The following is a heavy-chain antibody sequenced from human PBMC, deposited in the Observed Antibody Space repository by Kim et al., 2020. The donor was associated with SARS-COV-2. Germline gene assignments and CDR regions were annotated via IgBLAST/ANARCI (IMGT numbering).Heavy chain of an antibody. CDR2: IIPIFGTA. CDR1: GGTFSSYA. Sequence: SVKVSCKASGGTFSSYAISWVRQAPGQGLEWMGGIIPIFGTANYAQKFQGRVTITADESTSTAYMELSSLRSEDTAVYYCARGLVVVVPAAPHNGAYYYYYGMDVWGQGTTVTVSS. D-gene: IGHD2-2*01. J-gene: IGHJ6*02. CDR3: ARGLVVVVPAAPHNGAYYYYYGMDV. V-gene: IGHV1-69*13.